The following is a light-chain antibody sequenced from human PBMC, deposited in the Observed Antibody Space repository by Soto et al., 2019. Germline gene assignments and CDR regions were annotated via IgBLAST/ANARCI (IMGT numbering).Light chain of an antibody. CDR3: QQFNSYPPVS. V-gene: IGKV1-9*01. Sequence: DIQLTQSPSFLSASVGDRVTITCRASQGTSSYLAWYQQKPGKAPKLLIYGASTLQSGVPSRFSGRGSGTEFTLTIGSLQAEDFATYYCQQFNSYPPVSFGGGTKVELK. CDR2: GAS. CDR1: QGTSSY. J-gene: IGKJ4*01.